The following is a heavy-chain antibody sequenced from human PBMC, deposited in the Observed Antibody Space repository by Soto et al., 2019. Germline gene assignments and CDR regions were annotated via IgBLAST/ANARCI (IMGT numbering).Heavy chain of an antibody. Sequence: QLQLQESGSGLVKPSQTLSLTCAVSGGSISSGGYSWSWIRPPPGKGLEWVGYIYHSGSTYSNPXPXRXATLSGDRSKNEFSLKLSSVTAADTAVYYCASRPRGWGQGTLVTVSS. V-gene: IGHV4-30-2*01. CDR3: ASRPRG. CDR2: IYHSGST. CDR1: GGSISSGGYS. J-gene: IGHJ4*02.